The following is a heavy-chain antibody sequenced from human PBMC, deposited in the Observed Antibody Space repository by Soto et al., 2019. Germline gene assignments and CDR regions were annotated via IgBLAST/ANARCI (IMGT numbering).Heavy chain of an antibody. CDR2: IYPGDSDT. Sequence: GESLKISCKGSGYSFTSYWIGWVRQMPGKGLEWMGIIYPGDSDTRYSPSFQGQVTISADKSISTAYLQWSSLKASDTAMYYCARHGVVVAATPRHDYYYYGMDVWGQGTTVTVSS. CDR1: GYSFTSYW. V-gene: IGHV5-51*01. D-gene: IGHD2-15*01. J-gene: IGHJ6*02. CDR3: ARHGVVVAATPRHDYYYYGMDV.